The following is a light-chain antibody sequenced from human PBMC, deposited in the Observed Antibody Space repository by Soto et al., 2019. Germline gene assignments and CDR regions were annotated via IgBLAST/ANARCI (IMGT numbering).Light chain of an antibody. CDR1: QSVSGNY. Sequence: EIVLTQSPGTLSASPGERATLSCRASQSVSGNYLAWYQQKLSQAPRLLIYGATSRATGIPDRFSGSVSGTDFTLTISRLEPEDFAVYYCQQYGRSATFTFGPGTKVDIK. CDR2: GAT. V-gene: IGKV3-20*01. J-gene: IGKJ3*01. CDR3: QQYGRSATFT.